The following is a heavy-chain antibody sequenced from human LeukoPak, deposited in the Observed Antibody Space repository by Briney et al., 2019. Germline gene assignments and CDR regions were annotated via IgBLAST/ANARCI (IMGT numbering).Heavy chain of an antibody. Sequence: GGSLTLSCAASGFTFSDYWMSWLRQAPGKGLEWVANIKQDGGEKYYVDSVKGRFTISRDNAKNSLYLQMNSLRAEDTAVYYCARDRGFGQADVWGKGTTVTVSS. J-gene: IGHJ6*04. CDR3: ARDRGFGQADV. CDR1: GFTFSDYW. D-gene: IGHD3-10*01. CDR2: IKQDGGEK. V-gene: IGHV3-7*01.